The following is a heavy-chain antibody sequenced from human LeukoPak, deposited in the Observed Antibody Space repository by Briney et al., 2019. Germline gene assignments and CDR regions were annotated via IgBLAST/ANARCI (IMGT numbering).Heavy chain of an antibody. CDR1: GFTFSSYW. CDR2: IKQDGSEK. D-gene: IGHD3-10*01. J-gene: IGHJ6*02. Sequence: GGSLRLSCAASGFTFSSYWMHWVRQAPGKGLEWVANIKQDGSEKYYVDSVKGRFTISRDNAKSSLYLQMNSLRAEDTAVYYCMRTGSGSYYNGDSYYYYGMDVWGQGTTVTVS. V-gene: IGHV3-7*01. CDR3: MRTGSGSYYNGDSYYYYGMDV.